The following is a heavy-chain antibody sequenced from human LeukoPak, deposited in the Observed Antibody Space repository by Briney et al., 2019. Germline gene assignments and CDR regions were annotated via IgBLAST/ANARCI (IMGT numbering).Heavy chain of an antibody. CDR3: AKGDIPAAYYYYGMDV. J-gene: IGHJ6*02. Sequence: GGSLRLSCAASGFTFGSYGMHWVRQAPGKGLEWVAVISYDGSNKYYGDSVQGRFTISRDNSKNTLYLQMNSLRAEDTAVYYCAKGDIPAAYYYYGMDVWGQGTTVTVSS. D-gene: IGHD6-13*01. V-gene: IGHV3-30*18. CDR2: ISYDGSNK. CDR1: GFTFGSYG.